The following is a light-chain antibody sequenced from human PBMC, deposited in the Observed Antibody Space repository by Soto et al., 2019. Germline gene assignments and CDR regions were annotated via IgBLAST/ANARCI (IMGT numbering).Light chain of an antibody. CDR3: QQYNSS. V-gene: IGKV1-5*03. J-gene: IGKJ1*01. Sequence: DIPMTQSPSTLSASVGDRVTITCRASQSISNWLDWYQQKPGKAPKLLIYKASSLESGFPSRFSGSGSGTEFTLTISSLQPDDFATYYCQQYNSSFGQGTKVEIK. CDR1: QSISNW. CDR2: KAS.